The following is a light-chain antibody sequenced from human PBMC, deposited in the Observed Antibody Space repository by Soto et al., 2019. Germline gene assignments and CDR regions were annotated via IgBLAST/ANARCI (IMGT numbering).Light chain of an antibody. CDR2: DAS. CDR1: QSVSSY. V-gene: IGKV3-11*01. Sequence: EIVFTQSPSTLSFSPLERATLSCRASQSVSSYLAWYQQKPGQAPRLLIYDASNRATGIPARFSGSGSGTDFTLTISSLEPEDFAVYYCQQRSNWPLTFGGGTKVDIK. CDR3: QQRSNWPLT. J-gene: IGKJ4*01.